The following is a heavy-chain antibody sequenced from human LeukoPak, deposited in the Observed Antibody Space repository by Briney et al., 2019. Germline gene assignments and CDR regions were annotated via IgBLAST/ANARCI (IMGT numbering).Heavy chain of an antibody. J-gene: IGHJ3*02. Sequence: SVKVSCKASGYTFTSYAISWVRQAPGQGLEWMGRIIPILGIANYAQKFQGRVTITADKSTGTAYMELSSLRSEDTAVYYCARELDIVVVVAATFYDAFDIWGQGTMVTVSS. V-gene: IGHV1-69*04. CDR2: IIPILGIA. CDR3: ARELDIVVVVAATFYDAFDI. CDR1: GYTFTSYA. D-gene: IGHD2-15*01.